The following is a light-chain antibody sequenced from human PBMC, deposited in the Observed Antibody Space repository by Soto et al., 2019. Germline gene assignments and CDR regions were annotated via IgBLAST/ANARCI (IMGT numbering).Light chain of an antibody. V-gene: IGLV3-21*02. CDR3: QVWDSSTDDLYV. CDR2: ADS. J-gene: IGLJ1*01. Sequence: SYELTQPPSVSVAPGQTAIVTCDGNNIGSNSVHWYQQKPSRAPVLVVYADSDRPSGVPERFSGSNSGNTATLTISRVEAGDEADYYCQVWDSSTDDLYVFGPGTKLTVL. CDR1: NIGSNS.